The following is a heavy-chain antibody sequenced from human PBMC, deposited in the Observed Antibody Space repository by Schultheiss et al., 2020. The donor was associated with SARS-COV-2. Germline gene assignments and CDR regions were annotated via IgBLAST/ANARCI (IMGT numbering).Heavy chain of an antibody. D-gene: IGHD2-15*01. CDR2: IYHSGST. V-gene: IGHV4-39*07. CDR3: ARGYCSGGSCYPLDY. J-gene: IGHJ4*02. CDR1: GGSISSSSYY. Sequence: SETLSLTCTVSGGSISSSSYYWGWIRQTPEKGLEWIGSIYHSGSTYYNPSLKSRVTISVDTSKNQFSLKLSSVTAADTAVYYCARGYCSGGSCYPLDYWGQGTLVTVSS.